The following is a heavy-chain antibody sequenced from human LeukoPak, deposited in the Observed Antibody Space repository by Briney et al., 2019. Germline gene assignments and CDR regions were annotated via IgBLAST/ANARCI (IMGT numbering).Heavy chain of an antibody. V-gene: IGHV4-39*01. J-gene: IGHJ4*02. CDR1: GCSISSSSYC. Sequence: SSETLSLTCTVSGCSISSSSYCWVWIRQPPGKGLEWIGSIYYRGSTYYNPSLKSRVTMSVDTSKNQLSLKLTSVTAADTAVYYCARQGIAAADFDYWGQGTLVTVSS. D-gene: IGHD6-13*01. CDR2: IYYRGST. CDR3: ARQGIAAADFDY.